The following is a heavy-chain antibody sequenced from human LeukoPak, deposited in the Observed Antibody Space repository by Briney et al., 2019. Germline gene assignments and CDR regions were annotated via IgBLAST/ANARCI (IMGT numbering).Heavy chain of an antibody. CDR3: ARDNDSSGYSTGPVNY. J-gene: IGHJ4*02. CDR2: IWYDGSNK. CDR1: GFTFSSYG. D-gene: IGHD3-22*01. Sequence: GGSLRLSCAASGFTFSSYGMHWVRQAPGKGLEWVAVIWYDGSNKYYADSVKGRFTISRDNSKNTLYLQMNSLRAEDTAVYYCARDNDSSGYSTGPVNYWGQGTLVTVYS. V-gene: IGHV3-33*01.